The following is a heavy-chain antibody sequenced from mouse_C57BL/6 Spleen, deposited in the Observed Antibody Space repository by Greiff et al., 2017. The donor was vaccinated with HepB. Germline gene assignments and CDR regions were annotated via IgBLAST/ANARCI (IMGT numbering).Heavy chain of an antibody. CDR2: IDPSDSYT. V-gene: IGHV1-69*01. Sequence: VQLQQPGAELVMPGASVKLSCKASGYTFTSYWMHWVKQRPGQGLEWIGEIDPSDSYTNYNQKFKGKSTLTVDKSSSTAYMQLSSLTSEDSAVYYCARGLRGGFDVWGTGTTVTVSS. J-gene: IGHJ1*03. D-gene: IGHD3-1*01. CDR3: ARGLRGGFDV. CDR1: GYTFTSYW.